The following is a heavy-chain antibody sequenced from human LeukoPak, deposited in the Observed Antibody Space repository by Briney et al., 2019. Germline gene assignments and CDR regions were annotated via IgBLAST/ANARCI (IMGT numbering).Heavy chain of an antibody. D-gene: IGHD3-16*01. CDR3: PKDWGR. Sequence: GGSLRLSCAASGFTFSSYGMHWVRQAPGKGLEWVAVISYDGSNKYYADSVRGRFTISRDNSKNTLYLQMNSLRAEDTAVYYCPKDWGRWGQGTMVTVSS. V-gene: IGHV3-30*18. CDR2: ISYDGSNK. J-gene: IGHJ3*01. CDR1: GFTFSSYG.